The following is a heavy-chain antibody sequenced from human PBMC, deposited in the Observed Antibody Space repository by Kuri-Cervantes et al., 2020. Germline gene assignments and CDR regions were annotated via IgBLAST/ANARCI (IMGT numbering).Heavy chain of an antibody. V-gene: IGHV3-30*02. J-gene: IGHJ4*02. Sequence: GESLKISCAASGFTFSNYGMQWVRQAPGKGLEWVAFIRYDGSNKYYADSVKGRFTISRDNSKNTLYLQMNSLRAEDTAVYYCARESSDYYDSSGYPPDYWGQGTLVTVSS. CDR1: GFTFSNYG. D-gene: IGHD3-22*01. CDR2: IRYDGSNK. CDR3: ARESSDYYDSSGYPPDY.